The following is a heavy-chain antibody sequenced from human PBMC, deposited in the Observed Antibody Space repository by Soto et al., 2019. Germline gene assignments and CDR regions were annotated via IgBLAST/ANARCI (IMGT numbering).Heavy chain of an antibody. CDR2: INAGNGNT. V-gene: IGHV1-3*01. D-gene: IGHD1-26*01. J-gene: IGHJ4*02. CDR1: GYTFTSYA. CDR3: AREILYSGSYHY. Sequence: QVQLVQSGAEVKKPGASVKVSCKASGYTFTSYAMHWVRQAPGQRLEWMGWINAGNGNTKYSQKFQGRVTITRDTSASTAYMELSSLRSEDTAVYYCAREILYSGSYHYWGQGTLVTVSS.